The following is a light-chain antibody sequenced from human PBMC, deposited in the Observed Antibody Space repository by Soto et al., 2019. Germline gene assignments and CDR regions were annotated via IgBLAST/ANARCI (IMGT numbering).Light chain of an antibody. CDR1: QSINIY. J-gene: IGKJ2*01. CDR3: QESYRSPYT. V-gene: IGKV1-39*01. Sequence: IQMTQSPSSLSASVGDSVTVTCRASQSINIYLNWYQQKPGKAPTLLIYGASSLQSGVPSRFTGGGARTDFTLTISSLQPVDFATYDCQESYRSPYTVGRGTKLEIK. CDR2: GAS.